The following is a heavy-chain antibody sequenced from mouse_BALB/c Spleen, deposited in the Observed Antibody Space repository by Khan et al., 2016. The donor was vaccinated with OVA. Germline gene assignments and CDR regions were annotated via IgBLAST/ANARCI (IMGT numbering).Heavy chain of an antibody. D-gene: IGHD2-2*01. CDR3: ARTDGYDVDY. V-gene: IGHV14-3*02. J-gene: IGHJ2*01. CDR1: GFNIKDTY. Sequence: VQLQQSGAELVKSGASVKLSCTASGFNIKDTYLHWVKQRPEQGLEWIGRIDPANGNTKYDPKFQGKATITTDTSSNTAYLQLSSLTSEDTAVYYCARTDGYDVDYWGQGTTLTVSS. CDR2: IDPANGNT.